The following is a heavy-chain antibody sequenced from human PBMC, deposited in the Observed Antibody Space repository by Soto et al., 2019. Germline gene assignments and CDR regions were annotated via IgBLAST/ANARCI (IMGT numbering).Heavy chain of an antibody. D-gene: IGHD3-3*01. Sequence: QVQLVQSGAEVKKPGASVKVSCKTSGYTFTAYYMHWVRQAPGQGLEWMGLINTSGGATTYTQTFQGRVTMTRDTSTSTVYMELSSLRFEGTAVYYCARRDPDGVYWGQGTLVTVSS. CDR3: ARRDPDGVY. CDR1: GYTFTAYY. J-gene: IGHJ4*02. V-gene: IGHV1-46*01. CDR2: INTSGGAT.